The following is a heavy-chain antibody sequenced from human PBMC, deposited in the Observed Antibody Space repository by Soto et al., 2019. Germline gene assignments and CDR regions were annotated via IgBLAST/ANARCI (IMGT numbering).Heavy chain of an antibody. CDR2: INAGNGNT. J-gene: IGHJ4*02. CDR1: GYTFTSYA. D-gene: IGHD3-22*01. V-gene: IGHV1-3*01. Sequence: GASVKVSCKASGYTFTSYAMHWVRQAPGQRLEWMGWINAGNGNTKYSQKFQGRVTITRDTSASTAYMELSSLRSEDTAVYYCYTFITMIVVSTGPKKDRREIDYWGQGTLVTVSS. CDR3: YTFITMIVVSTGPKKDRREIDY.